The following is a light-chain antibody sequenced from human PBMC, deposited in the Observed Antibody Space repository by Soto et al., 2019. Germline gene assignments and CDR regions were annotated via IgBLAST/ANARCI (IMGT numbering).Light chain of an antibody. CDR1: QNIDKW. CDR3: QEYNSYLIYS. V-gene: IGKV1-5*03. Sequence: DVQMTQSPSTLSASVGDRVTITCRASQNIDKWLAWYQKKPVKAPKLLIYEASILEGGVPSRFSGSGSGTEFTLNISNMQPDDTATYYCQEYNSYLIYSFGQGTKVETK. CDR2: EAS. J-gene: IGKJ2*03.